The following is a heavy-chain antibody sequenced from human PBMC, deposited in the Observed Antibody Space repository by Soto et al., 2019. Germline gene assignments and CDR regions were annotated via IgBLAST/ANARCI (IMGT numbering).Heavy chain of an antibody. CDR3: ARGAPYSPRWGPLVGAEYWFDS. CDR1: GGSFSGYY. Sequence: QVQLQQWGAGLLKPSETLSLTCAVYGGSFSGYYWSWIRQPPGKGLEWIGEINHGKSIDYNPSLMRQVTISADTSKNQVSLKLSSVTAADTAAYYCARGAPYSPRWGPLVGAEYWFDSWGQGTVVTVSS. D-gene: IGHD6-13*01. V-gene: IGHV4-34*02. CDR2: INHGKSI. J-gene: IGHJ5*01.